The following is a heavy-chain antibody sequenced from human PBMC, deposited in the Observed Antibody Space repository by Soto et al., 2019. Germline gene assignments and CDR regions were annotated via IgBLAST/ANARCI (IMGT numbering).Heavy chain of an antibody. CDR1: GFTFSSYA. CDR2: ISGSGGST. D-gene: IGHD2-15*01. Sequence: EVQLLESGGGLVQPGGSLRLSCAASGFTFSSYAMSWVRQAPGKGLEWVSAISGSGGSTYYADSVKGRFTISRDNSKNTLYLQMNSRRAEDTAVYYCAKDWPGRVAATQGFDYWGQGTLVTVSS. V-gene: IGHV3-23*01. CDR3: AKDWPGRVAATQGFDY. J-gene: IGHJ4*02.